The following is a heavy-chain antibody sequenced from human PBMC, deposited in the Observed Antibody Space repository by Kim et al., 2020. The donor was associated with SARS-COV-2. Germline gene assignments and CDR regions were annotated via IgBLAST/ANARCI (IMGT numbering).Heavy chain of an antibody. V-gene: IGHV3-11*03. CDR1: GFILSDYY. CDR3: ARARRGYTDGYWY. J-gene: IGHJ4*02. CDR2: ISSGSSDT. D-gene: IGHD5-18*01. Sequence: GGSLRLSWAASGFILSDYYMSWIRQAPGKGPEWVSYISSGSSDTDYADSVKGRFTISRDNAKNSLYLQMNSLRAEDTAVYYCARARRGYTDGYWYWGQGTLVTVSS.